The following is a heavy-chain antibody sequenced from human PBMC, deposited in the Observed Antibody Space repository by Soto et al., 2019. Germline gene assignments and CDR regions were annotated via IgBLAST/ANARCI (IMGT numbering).Heavy chain of an antibody. CDR1: GFTFSSYS. D-gene: IGHD4-17*01. CDR3: AREGVTSVDY. Sequence: AGGSLRLSCAASGFTFSSYSMNWVRQAPGKGLEWVSYISSSSSTIYYADSVKGRFTISRDNAKNSLYLQMNSLRAEDTAVYYCAREGVTSVDYWGQGTLVTVSS. CDR2: ISSSSSTI. V-gene: IGHV3-48*01. J-gene: IGHJ4*02.